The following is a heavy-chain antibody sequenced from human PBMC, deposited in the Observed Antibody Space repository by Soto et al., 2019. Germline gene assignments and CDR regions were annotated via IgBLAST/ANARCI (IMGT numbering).Heavy chain of an antibody. CDR3: AGDIVLMVYATSLDY. CDR1: GYTLTELS. CDR2: FDPEDGET. Sequence: VQLVQPGAELKKPGPSVKVSCKVSGYTLTELSMHWVRQAPGKGLEWMGGFDPEDGETIYAQKFQGRVTMTENTSTDTAYMELSSLRSEDTAVYYCAGDIVLMVYATSLDYWGQGTLVTVSS. D-gene: IGHD2-8*01. V-gene: IGHV1-24*01. J-gene: IGHJ4*02.